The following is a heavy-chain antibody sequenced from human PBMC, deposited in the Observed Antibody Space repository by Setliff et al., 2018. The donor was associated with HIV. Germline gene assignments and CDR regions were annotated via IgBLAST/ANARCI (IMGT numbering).Heavy chain of an antibody. Sequence: ASVKVSCKASGGTFSTYAITWVRQAPGQGLEWMGGISPIVGIPNYSQTFQGRVAITADKSTSTAYMELSRLRSEDTAVYYCATVYYYESRDIFYRVEYFHHWGQGTLVTVAS. J-gene: IGHJ1*01. CDR2: ISPIVGIP. V-gene: IGHV1-69*10. CDR3: ATVYYYESRDIFYRVEYFHH. CDR1: GGTFSTYA. D-gene: IGHD3-22*01.